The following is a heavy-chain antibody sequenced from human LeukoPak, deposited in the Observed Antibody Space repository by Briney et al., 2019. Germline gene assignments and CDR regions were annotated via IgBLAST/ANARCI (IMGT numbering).Heavy chain of an antibody. Sequence: PGRSLRLSCAASGFTFSNYGMHWVRQAPGKGLEWVAVISYDGSNKYYADSVKGRFTISRDNSKNTLYLQMNSLRAEDTAVYYCAKDMAVAGLYWGQGTLVTVSS. J-gene: IGHJ4*02. D-gene: IGHD6-19*01. V-gene: IGHV3-30*18. CDR2: ISYDGSNK. CDR1: GFTFSNYG. CDR3: AKDMAVAGLY.